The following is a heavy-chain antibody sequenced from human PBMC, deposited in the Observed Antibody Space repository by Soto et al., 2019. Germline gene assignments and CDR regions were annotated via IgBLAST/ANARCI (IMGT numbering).Heavy chain of an antibody. D-gene: IGHD2-21*02. V-gene: IGHV1-18*01. CDR1: GYTFTSYG. J-gene: IGHJ3*02. CDR3: PRSPFIFVLTATPYDAFDI. Sequence: ASVKVSCKASGYTFTSYGISWVRQAPGQGREWMGWISAYNGNTNYAQKLQGRVTMTTDTSTSTAYMELRSLRSDETAVYYCPRSPFIFVLTATPYDAFDISGQGTMVTVSS. CDR2: ISAYNGNT.